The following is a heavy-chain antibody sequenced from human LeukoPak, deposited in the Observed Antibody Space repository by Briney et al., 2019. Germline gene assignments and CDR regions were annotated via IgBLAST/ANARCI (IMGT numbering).Heavy chain of an antibody. CDR3: ARGGPYYYDSSAYDY. V-gene: IGHV3-33*01. J-gene: IGHJ4*02. CDR2: IWYDGSNK. D-gene: IGHD3-22*01. CDR1: GYTLTELS. Sequence: SCKVSGYTLTELSMHWVRQAPGKGLEWVAVIWYDGSNKYYADSVKGRFTISRDNSKNTLYLQMNSLRAEDTAVYYCARGGPYYYDSSAYDYWGQGTLVTVSS.